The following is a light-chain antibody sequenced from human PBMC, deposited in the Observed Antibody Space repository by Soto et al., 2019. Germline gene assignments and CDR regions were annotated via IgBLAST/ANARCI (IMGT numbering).Light chain of an antibody. Sequence: EIVMTQSPATLSVSPGERATLSCRASQNISSNLAWYQQKPGQAPRVLIDGASTSATGIPARFSGSGSGTEFTLTISSLQSEDFAGYYCQQYNNWLWTLGQGTKVEIK. CDR1: QNISSN. V-gene: IGKV3-15*01. CDR2: GAS. CDR3: QQYNNWLWT. J-gene: IGKJ1*01.